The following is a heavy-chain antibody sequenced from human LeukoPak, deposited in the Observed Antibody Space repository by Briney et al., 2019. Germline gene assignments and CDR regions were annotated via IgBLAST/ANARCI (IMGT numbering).Heavy chain of an antibody. Sequence: PSETLSLTCTVSGGPISSGNYYWNWIRQPAGKGLEWFGRVHSSGSTNHNPSLKSRVTISRDTSKNQFSLIVSSVTAADTAMYFCARSKGDYGSGSLGYWGQGTLVTVAS. V-gene: IGHV4-61*02. CDR2: VHSSGST. D-gene: IGHD3-10*01. J-gene: IGHJ4*02. CDR3: ARSKGDYGSGSLGY. CDR1: GGPISSGNYY.